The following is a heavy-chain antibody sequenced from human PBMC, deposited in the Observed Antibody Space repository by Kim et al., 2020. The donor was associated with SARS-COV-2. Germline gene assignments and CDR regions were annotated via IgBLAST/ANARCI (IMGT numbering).Heavy chain of an antibody. CDR1: GGTFSSYA. D-gene: IGHD6-13*01. Sequence: SVKVSCKASGGTFSSYAISWVRQAPGQGLEWMGGIIPIFGTANYAQKFQGRVTITADESTSTAYMELSSLRSEDTAVYYCARDQYSSSWRTGFDYWGQGTLVTVSS. CDR3: ARDQYSSSWRTGFDY. J-gene: IGHJ4*02. CDR2: IIPIFGTA. V-gene: IGHV1-69*13.